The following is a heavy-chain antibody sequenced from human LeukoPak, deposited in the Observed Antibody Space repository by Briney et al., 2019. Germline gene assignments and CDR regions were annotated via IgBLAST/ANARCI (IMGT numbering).Heavy chain of an antibody. CDR2: IYYSGST. CDR1: GGSISSSSYY. J-gene: IGHJ6*02. Sequence: SETLSLTCTVSGGSISSSSYYWGWIRQPPGQGLEWIGSIYYSGSTYYNPSLKSRVTISVDTSKNQFSLKLSSVTAADTAVYYCARAGLTYYDFWSGYNYHYGMDVWGQGTTVTVSS. V-gene: IGHV4-39*01. D-gene: IGHD3-3*01. CDR3: ARAGLTYYDFWSGYNYHYGMDV.